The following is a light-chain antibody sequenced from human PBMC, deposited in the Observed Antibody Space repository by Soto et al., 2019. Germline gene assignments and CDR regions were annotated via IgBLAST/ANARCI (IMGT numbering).Light chain of an antibody. Sequence: SYELTQPPSVSVSPGQTASITCSGANLGDRYACWYQQKPGQSPVLVIYLDTKRPLGIPERFSGSNSGNTATLTISGTQAMDEADYYCQAWDDTSGVVFGGGTKLTVL. CDR2: LDT. V-gene: IGLV3-1*01. J-gene: IGLJ2*01. CDR1: NLGDRY. CDR3: QAWDDTSGVV.